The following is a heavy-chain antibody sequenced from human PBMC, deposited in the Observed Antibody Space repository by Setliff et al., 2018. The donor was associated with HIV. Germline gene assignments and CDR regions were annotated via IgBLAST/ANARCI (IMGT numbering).Heavy chain of an antibody. CDR2: IYTSGSV. V-gene: IGHV4-4*09. Sequence: SLTCTVSGGSISSYYWSWIRQPPGKGLEWIGYIYTSGSVNYNPSLNSRVTISVDTSKNQFSLKVNSVTAADTAVYYCARSPRIGVAGEFEYWGQGTLVTVSS. J-gene: IGHJ4*02. D-gene: IGHD6-19*01. CDR1: GGSISSYY. CDR3: ARSPRIGVAGEFEY.